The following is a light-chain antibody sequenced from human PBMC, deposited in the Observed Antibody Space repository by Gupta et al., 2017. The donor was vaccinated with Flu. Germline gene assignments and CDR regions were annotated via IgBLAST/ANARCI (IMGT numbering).Light chain of an antibody. CDR2: AAS. Sequence: PSTVSASVGDRVSITCRASQHISSCLAWFQVKPGKAPKLLIYAASTLESGVPSRFSGSGYGADFTLTISSLQPEDFATYFCQQANSIPLTFGGGTKVEIK. CDR1: QHISSC. J-gene: IGKJ4*01. CDR3: QQANSIPLT. V-gene: IGKV1-12*01.